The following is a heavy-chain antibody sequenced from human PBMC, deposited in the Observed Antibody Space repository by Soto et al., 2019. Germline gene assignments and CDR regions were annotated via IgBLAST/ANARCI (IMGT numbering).Heavy chain of an antibody. CDR2: LDYSGTA. V-gene: IGHV4-39*02. J-gene: IGHJ6*02. CDR3: AKGPTIFGVVITYSYYYGMDV. D-gene: IGHD3-3*01. CDR1: GVSIISTSYN. Sequence: SETLSLTCNVSGVSIISTSYNWVWIRQPPGKGLEWIGTLDYSGTAHYNPSLKSRINTSADPSKNQVSLTLTSVTAADTAVYYCAKGPTIFGVVITYSYYYGMDVWGQGTTVTV.